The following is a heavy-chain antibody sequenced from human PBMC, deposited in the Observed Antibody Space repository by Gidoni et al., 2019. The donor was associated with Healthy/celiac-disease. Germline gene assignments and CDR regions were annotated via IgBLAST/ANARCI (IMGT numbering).Heavy chain of an antibody. Sequence: QVHLVESGGGVVQPGRPLRLFFAASGFTFSGYGMHWVRQAPGKGLEWVAVISYDGSNEYYADSVKGRFTISRDNSKNTLYLQMNSLRAEDTAVYYCAKDLQGDTAMGYDYWGQGTLVTVSS. J-gene: IGHJ4*02. D-gene: IGHD5-18*01. V-gene: IGHV3-30*18. CDR1: GFTFSGYG. CDR3: AKDLQGDTAMGYDY. CDR2: ISYDGSNE.